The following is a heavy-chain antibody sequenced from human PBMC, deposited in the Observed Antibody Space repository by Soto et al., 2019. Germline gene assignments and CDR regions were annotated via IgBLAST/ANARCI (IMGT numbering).Heavy chain of an antibody. CDR1: AGSISSYY. D-gene: IGHD3-22*01. CDR3: AARLSSGYYVY. J-gene: IGHJ4*02. CDR2: IYYSGST. Sequence: TSETLSLTCTVSAGSISSYYWSWIRQPPGKGLEWIGYIYYSGSTSYNSSLKSRVTISGDTSKNQFFLKLSSVTAADTAVYYCAARLSSGYYVYWGQGTLVTVS. V-gene: IGHV4-59*01.